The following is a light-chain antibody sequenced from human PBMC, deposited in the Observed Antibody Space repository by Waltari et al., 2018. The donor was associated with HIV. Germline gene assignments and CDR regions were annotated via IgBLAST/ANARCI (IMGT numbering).Light chain of an antibody. CDR2: EVS. CDR3: CAYAGSTTYVI. V-gene: IGLV2-23*02. CDR1: SSAVGGSTP. J-gene: IGLJ2*01. Sequence: QSAQTQPAPAPGSSGQSITLSCTGTSSAVGGSTPVSWYQQNPGKAPKLMIYEVSKRPSGVSNRFSGSKSGNTASLTISGLQAEDEADYYCCAYAGSTTYVIFGGGTKLTVL.